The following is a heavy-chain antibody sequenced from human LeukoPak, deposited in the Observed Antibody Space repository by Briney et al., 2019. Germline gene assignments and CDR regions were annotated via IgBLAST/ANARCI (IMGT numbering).Heavy chain of an antibody. Sequence: GGSPRLSCAASGFTFSSFWMTWGRQAPGKGLEWVANIEQDGSEKYYVDSVKGRFTISRDNAKNLLYLQMNSLRAEDTAVYYCARVYDTSGYYGGDFDYWGQGTLVTASS. CDR1: GFTFSSFW. J-gene: IGHJ4*02. CDR2: IEQDGSEK. D-gene: IGHD3-22*01. CDR3: ARVYDTSGYYGGDFDY. V-gene: IGHV3-7*04.